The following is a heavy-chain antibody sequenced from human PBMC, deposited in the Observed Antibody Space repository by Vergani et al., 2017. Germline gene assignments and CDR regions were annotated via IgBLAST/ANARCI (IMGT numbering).Heavy chain of an antibody. V-gene: IGHV3-21*02. J-gene: IGHJ6*02. D-gene: IGHD3-10*01. CDR1: GFTFSSYS. CDR3: ARDGGGLLWFGRPLHNMDV. CDR2: ISSSSSYI. Sequence: VQLVESGGGVVQRGGSLRLSCAASGFTFSSYSMNCVRQAPGKGLEWVSSISSSSSYIYYADSVKGRFTISRDNAKNSLYLQMNSLRAEDTAVYYCARDGGGLLWFGRPLHNMDVWGQGTTVTVSS.